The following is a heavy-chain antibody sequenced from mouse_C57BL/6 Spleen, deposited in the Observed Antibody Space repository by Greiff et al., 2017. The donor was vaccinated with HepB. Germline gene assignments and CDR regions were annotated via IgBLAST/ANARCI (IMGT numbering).Heavy chain of an antibody. D-gene: IGHD1-1*01. V-gene: IGHV1-69*01. J-gene: IGHJ1*03. CDR1: GYTFTSYW. CDR2: IDPSDSYT. Sequence: VQLQQPGAELVMPGASVKLSCKASGYTFTSYWMHWVKQRPGQGLEWIGEIDPSDSYTNYNQKFKGKSTLTVDKSSSTAYMQLSSLTSEDSAVYYCARWYGSSYWYFDVWGTGTAVTVSS. CDR3: ARWYGSSYWYFDV.